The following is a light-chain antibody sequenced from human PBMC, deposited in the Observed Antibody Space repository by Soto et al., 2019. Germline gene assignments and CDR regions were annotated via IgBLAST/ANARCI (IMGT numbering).Light chain of an antibody. CDR1: SSDVGGYNY. V-gene: IGLV2-14*01. Sequence: QSVLTQPASVSGSPGQAITISCTGTSSDVGGYNYVSWYQQHPGKAPKPMIYEVSNRPSGVSDRFSGSKSGNTASLTISGLQAEDEADYYCTSYTSSSTPVFGTGTQLTVL. CDR2: EVS. CDR3: TSYTSSSTPV. J-gene: IGLJ1*01.